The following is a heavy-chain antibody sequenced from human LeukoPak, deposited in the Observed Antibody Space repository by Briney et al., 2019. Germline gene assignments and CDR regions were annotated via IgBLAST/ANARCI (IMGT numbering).Heavy chain of an antibody. D-gene: IGHD3-22*01. CDR3: ARVYYYDSSGSPNWFDP. J-gene: IGHJ5*02. Sequence: GASVKVSCKASGYTFTNYDINWVRQATGQGLEWMGWMNPNSGNTGYAQKFQGRVTMARNTSIGTAYMELSSLRSEDTAVYYCARVYYYDSSGSPNWFDPWGQGTLVTVSP. CDR1: GYTFTNYD. CDR2: MNPNSGNT. V-gene: IGHV1-8*01.